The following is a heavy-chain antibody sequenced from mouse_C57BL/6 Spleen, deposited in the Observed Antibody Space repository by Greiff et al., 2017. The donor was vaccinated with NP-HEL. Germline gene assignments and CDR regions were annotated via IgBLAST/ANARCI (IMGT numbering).Heavy chain of an antibody. CDR2: IDPSDSYT. CDR1: GYTFTSYW. D-gene: IGHD1-2*01. V-gene: IGHV1-59*01. CDR3: ARSLREAWFAY. Sequence: QVQLKQPGAELVRPGTSVKLSCKASGYTFTSYWMHWVKQRPGQGLEWIGVIDPSDSYTNYNQKFKGKATLTVDTSSSTAYMQLSSLTSEDSAVYYCARSLREAWFAYWGQGTLVTVSA. J-gene: IGHJ3*01.